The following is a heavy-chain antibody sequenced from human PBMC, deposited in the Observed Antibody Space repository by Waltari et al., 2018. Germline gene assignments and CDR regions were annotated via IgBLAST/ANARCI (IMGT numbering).Heavy chain of an antibody. J-gene: IGHJ4*02. Sequence: QLQLQESGPGLVKPSETLSLTCTVSGGSISSSSYYWGWIRQPPGKGLEWIGSIYYSGSTDYNPSLKSRVTISVDTSKNQFSLKLSSVTAADTAVYYCASRVAGRALIDYWGQGTLVTVSS. D-gene: IGHD6-19*01. CDR1: GGSISSSSYY. CDR2: IYYSGST. V-gene: IGHV4-39*07. CDR3: ASRVAGRALIDY.